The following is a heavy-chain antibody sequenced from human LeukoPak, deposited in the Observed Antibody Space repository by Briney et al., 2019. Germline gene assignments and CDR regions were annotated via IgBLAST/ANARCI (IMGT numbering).Heavy chain of an antibody. Sequence: SETLSLTCTVSSGPISSYYWSWIRQPPGKGLEWIGYIYYSGSTNYNPSLKSRVTISVDTSKNQFSLKLSSVTAADTAVYYCARQPGYYYYYYMDVWGKGTTVTVSS. CDR2: IYYSGST. CDR3: ARQPGYYYYYYMDV. CDR1: SGPISSYY. J-gene: IGHJ6*03. D-gene: IGHD7-27*01. V-gene: IGHV4-59*01.